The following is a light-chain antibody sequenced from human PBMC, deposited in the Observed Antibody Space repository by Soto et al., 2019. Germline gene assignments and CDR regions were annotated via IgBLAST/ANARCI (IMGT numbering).Light chain of an antibody. CDR1: QSVGRS. Sequence: IVMTQSPATLSVSPGERATLSCRASQSVGRSLAWYQQKPGQAPRLLIYGTSARATGTPATFSGSGSGTEFTLTISSLQSEDFAIYYCQQYDNWPSVTFGGGTKVEIK. CDR2: GTS. J-gene: IGKJ4*01. V-gene: IGKV3-15*01. CDR3: QQYDNWPSVT.